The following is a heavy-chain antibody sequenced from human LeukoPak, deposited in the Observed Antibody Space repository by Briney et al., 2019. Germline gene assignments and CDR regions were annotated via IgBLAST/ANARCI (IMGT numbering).Heavy chain of an antibody. CDR2: ISSSGSTI. CDR1: GFTFSDYY. J-gene: IGHJ3*02. CDR3: ARVFYEWFGELFGAFDI. Sequence: GGSLRLSCAASGFTFSDYYMSWIRQAPGKGLEWVSYISSSGSTIYYADSVKGRFTISRDNAKNSLYLQMNSLRAEDTAVYYCARVFYEWFGELFGAFDIWGQGTMVTVSS. D-gene: IGHD3-10*01. V-gene: IGHV3-11*01.